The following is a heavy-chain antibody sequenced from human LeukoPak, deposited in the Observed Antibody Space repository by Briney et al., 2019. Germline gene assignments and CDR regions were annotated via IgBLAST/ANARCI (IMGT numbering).Heavy chain of an antibody. CDR1: GVSVSTYY. J-gene: IGHJ2*01. Sequence: PSETLSLTCTVSGVSVSTYYWHWLRQPPGKGLEWIGYMSYSGSSNYNPSLKSRVSISIDTSKDQFSLKVSSVTAADTAVYYCVRSGGYCGSTTCHVEYFDLWGRGTLVTVSS. V-gene: IGHV4-59*02. CDR3: VRSGGYCGSTTCHVEYFDL. D-gene: IGHD2-2*01. CDR2: MSYSGSS.